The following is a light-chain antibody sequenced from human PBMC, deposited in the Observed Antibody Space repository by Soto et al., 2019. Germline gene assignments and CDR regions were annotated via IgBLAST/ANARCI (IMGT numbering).Light chain of an antibody. CDR3: QQRSNWPPP. Sequence: IVMTQSPAAVSVSPGERATLSCRASRGISSNLAWYQQKPGQAPRLLIYDASTRATGIPARFSGSGSGTEFTLTISSLQSGDFAVYYCQQRSNWPPPFGQRTLLEIK. CDR2: DAS. J-gene: IGKJ5*01. CDR1: RGISSN. V-gene: IGKV3-15*01.